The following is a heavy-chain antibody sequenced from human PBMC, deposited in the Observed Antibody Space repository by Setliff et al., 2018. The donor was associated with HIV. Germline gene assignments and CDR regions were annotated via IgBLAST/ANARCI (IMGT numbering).Heavy chain of an antibody. J-gene: IGHJ4*02. CDR2: ISNSGESK. CDR1: GFSFSSHS. Sequence: GGSLRLSCAASGFSFSSHSMSLVRQAPGKGLEWVASISNSGESKYYADSMKVRFTISRDNSENTLYLKMNSLRDDDTAVYYCAKDQRGYSYGFFDYWGQGTLVTVSS. D-gene: IGHD5-18*01. CDR3: AKDQRGYSYGFFDY. V-gene: IGHV3-23*01.